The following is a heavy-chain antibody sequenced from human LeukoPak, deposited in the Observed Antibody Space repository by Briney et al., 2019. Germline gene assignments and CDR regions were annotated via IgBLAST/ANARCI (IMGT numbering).Heavy chain of an antibody. CDR1: GGSVSVGNYY. D-gene: IGHD2-21*02. J-gene: IGHJ5*02. Sequence: SETLSLTCTVSGGSVSVGNYYWSWIRQPPGKGLEWIGYIYYSGSTNYNPSLKSRVTISVDTFKNQFSLKLNSVTAADTAVYYCARDYCSGRDCPRRYNWFNPWGQGTLVTVSS. CDR3: ARDYCSGRDCPRRYNWFNP. V-gene: IGHV4-61*01. CDR2: IYYSGST.